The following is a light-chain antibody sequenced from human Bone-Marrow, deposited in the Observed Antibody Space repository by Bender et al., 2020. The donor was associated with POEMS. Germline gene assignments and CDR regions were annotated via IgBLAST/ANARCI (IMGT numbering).Light chain of an antibody. CDR1: SFGVGTYNL. J-gene: IGLJ3*02. Sequence: QSALTQPASVSGSPGQSITISCTGTSFGVGTYNLVSWYQHHPGKAPKLMIFEVTKRPSGVPNRFSGSKSGNTASLTISGLQADDEADYYCSSYTVSNTWVFGGGTKLTVL. CDR2: EVT. CDR3: SSYTVSNTWV. V-gene: IGLV2-14*02.